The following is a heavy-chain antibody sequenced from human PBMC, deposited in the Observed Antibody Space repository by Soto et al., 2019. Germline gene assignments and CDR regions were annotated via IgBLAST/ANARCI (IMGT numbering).Heavy chain of an antibody. J-gene: IGHJ6*02. CDR1: GYIFTSYW. V-gene: IGHV5-10-1*01. CDR3: ARQDLRKHGMDV. CDR2: IDPSDSYT. Sequence: VESLKISCKGAGYIFTSYWISWVLQMPGKGLEWMGRIDPSDSYTNYSPSFQGHVTISADKSISTAYLQWSSLKASDTAMYYCARQDLRKHGMDVWGQGTTVTVSS. D-gene: IGHD3-16*01.